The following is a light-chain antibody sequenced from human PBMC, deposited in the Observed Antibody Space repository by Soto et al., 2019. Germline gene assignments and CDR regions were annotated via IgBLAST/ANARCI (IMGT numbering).Light chain of an antibody. CDR1: QRVLYSSNNKNY. CDR2: WAS. V-gene: IGKV4-1*01. J-gene: IGKJ2*01. Sequence: DFVMTQSPDSLAVSLGERATINCKSSQRVLYSSNNKNYLAWFQQKPGQPPKLLIYWASTRASGVPDRFSGSGSETDFTLTISSLQAEDVAVYYCQQYYGTLYTFGQGTKLEIK. CDR3: QQYYGTLYT.